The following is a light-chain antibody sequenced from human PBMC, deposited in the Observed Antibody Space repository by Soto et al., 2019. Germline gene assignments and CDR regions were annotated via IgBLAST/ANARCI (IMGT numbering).Light chain of an antibody. CDR3: QQYNTYST. J-gene: IGKJ5*01. V-gene: IGKV3-11*01. CDR1: QSVSNS. Sequence: EIVLTQSPGTLSFSPGERVPLSCRASQSVSNSLAWYQQKPGQAPRLLIYGASSRATAIPDRFSGSGSETDFTLTISSLQPDDFATYYCQQYNTYSTFGQGTRLEIK. CDR2: GAS.